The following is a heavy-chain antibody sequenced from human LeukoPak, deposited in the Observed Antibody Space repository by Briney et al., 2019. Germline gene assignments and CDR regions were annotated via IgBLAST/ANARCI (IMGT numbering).Heavy chain of an antibody. CDR2: IYYSGST. Sequence: SQTLSLTCTVSGGSISSGDYYWGWIRQPPGKGLEWIGYIYYSGSTYYSPSLKSRVTISVDTSKNQFSLKLSSVTAADTAVYYCARVIRGYCSSTSCSPYFDYWGQGTLVTVSS. J-gene: IGHJ4*02. CDR3: ARVIRGYCSSTSCSPYFDY. CDR1: GGSISSGDYY. V-gene: IGHV4-30-4*01. D-gene: IGHD2-2*01.